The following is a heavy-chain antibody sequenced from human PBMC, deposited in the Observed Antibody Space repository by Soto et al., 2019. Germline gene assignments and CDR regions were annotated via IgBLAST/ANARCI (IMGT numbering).Heavy chain of an antibody. J-gene: IGHJ3*02. CDR3: AKDRVRGYQAAFDI. CDR1: GFTFDDYA. D-gene: IGHD3-3*01. CDR2: ISWNSGSI. V-gene: IGHV3-9*01. Sequence: GGSLRLSCAASGFTFDDYAMHWVRQAPGKGLEWVSGISWNSGSIGYADSVKGRFTISRDNAKNSLYLQMNSLRAEDTALYYCAKDRVRGYQAAFDIWGQGTMVTVSS.